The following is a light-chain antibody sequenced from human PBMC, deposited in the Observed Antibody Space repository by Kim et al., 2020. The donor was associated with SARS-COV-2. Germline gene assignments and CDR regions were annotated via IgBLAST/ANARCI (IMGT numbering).Light chain of an antibody. J-gene: IGLJ2*01. CDR1: KLGDKY. Sequence: SYELTQPPSVSVSPGQTASITCSGDKLGDKYASWYQQKPGQSPLLVIYQDRKRPSGIPERFSGSNSGNTATLTISGTQAMDEADYFCQVWDSNIVVFGGGTQLTVL. V-gene: IGLV3-1*01. CDR2: QDR. CDR3: QVWDSNIVV.